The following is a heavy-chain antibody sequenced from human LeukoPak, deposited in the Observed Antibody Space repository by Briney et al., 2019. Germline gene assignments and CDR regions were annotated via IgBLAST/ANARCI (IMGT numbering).Heavy chain of an antibody. V-gene: IGHV4-59*02. D-gene: IGHD6-19*01. J-gene: IGHJ6*02. CDR3: ARVGYSSGCYYYYGMDV. CDR1: GGFVSRES. CDR2: ISHSGAT. Sequence: PSETLSLTCTVPGGFVSRESWTWIRQFPDKRLEWIGYISHSGATDYKPSLESRVTISRDTPKNQFSLQLNSVTPEDTAVYYCARVGYSSGCYYYYGMDVWGQGTTVTVSS.